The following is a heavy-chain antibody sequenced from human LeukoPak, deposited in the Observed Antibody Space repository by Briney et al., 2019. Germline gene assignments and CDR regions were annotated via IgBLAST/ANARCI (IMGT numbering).Heavy chain of an antibody. CDR1: GGSFSGYY. D-gene: IGHD2-15*01. V-gene: IGHV4-34*01. Sequence: SETLSLTCAVYGGSFSGYYWSWIRQPPGKGLEWIGEINHSGSTNYNPSLKRRVTISVDTSKNQFSLKLSSVTAADTAVYYCARGPRCSGGSCYSVRVDPWGQGTLVTVSS. J-gene: IGHJ5*02. CDR3: ARGPRCSGGSCYSVRVDP. CDR2: INHSGST.